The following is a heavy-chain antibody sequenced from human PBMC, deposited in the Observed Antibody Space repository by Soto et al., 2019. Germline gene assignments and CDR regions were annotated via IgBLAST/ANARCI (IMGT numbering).Heavy chain of an antibody. CDR2: IYFNGST. J-gene: IGHJ6*02. V-gene: IGHV4-61*08. CDR3: ARDRPRTIYKSDSYYYGLDV. CDR1: GGSVSSGDYY. D-gene: IGHD3-10*01. Sequence: KSSETLSLTCTVSGGSVSSGDYYWSWIRQPPGKGLEWLGFIYFNGSTNYNPSLKSRVTISSDTSKNQFSLRLTSMTAADTAVYFCARDRPRTIYKSDSYYYGLDVWGQGTTVTVSS.